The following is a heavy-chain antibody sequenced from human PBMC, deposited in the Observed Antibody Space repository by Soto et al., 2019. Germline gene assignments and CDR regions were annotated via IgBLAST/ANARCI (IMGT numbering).Heavy chain of an antibody. Sequence: EVPLVESGGGLVKSGGSLRLSCAASGFTFTNAWMSWVRQAPGKGLEWVGRINTKAAGGTTDYAAPVKDRFSISRDDSKNTLYLQMDSLQIEDTAIYYCTTLNGLTAAGYYFDYWGQGTLVTVSS. CDR2: INTKAAGGTT. J-gene: IGHJ4*02. V-gene: IGHV3-15*01. D-gene: IGHD6-13*01. CDR3: TTLNGLTAAGYYFDY. CDR1: GFTFTNAW.